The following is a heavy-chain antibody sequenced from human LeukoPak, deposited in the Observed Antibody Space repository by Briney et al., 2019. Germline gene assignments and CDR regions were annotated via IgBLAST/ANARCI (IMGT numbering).Heavy chain of an antibody. J-gene: IGHJ6*03. Sequence: ASVKVSCKASGGTFSSYVISWVRQAPGQGLEWMGGIIPIFGTANYAQKFQGRVTITADKSTSTAYMELSSLRSEDTAVYYCARSGIQLWSLYYYYYMDVWGKGTTVTVSS. CDR2: IIPIFGTA. D-gene: IGHD5-18*01. CDR3: ARSGIQLWSLYYYYYMDV. CDR1: GGTFSSYV. V-gene: IGHV1-69*06.